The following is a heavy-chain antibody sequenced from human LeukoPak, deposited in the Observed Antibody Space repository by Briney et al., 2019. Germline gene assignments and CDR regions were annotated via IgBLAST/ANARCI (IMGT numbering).Heavy chain of an antibody. CDR2: IVTSGNTI. V-gene: IGHV3-48*02. CDR1: GFTFSRYS. J-gene: IGHJ4*02. CDR3: ARILGLTLDY. D-gene: IGHD1-14*01. Sequence: PGGSLRLSCAASGFTFSRYSMNGVRQAPGRGLEWVSYIVTSGNTIYYADSVKGRFTISRDNAKNSLYLQMNSLRDEDTAVYYCARILGLTLDYWGQGALVTVSS.